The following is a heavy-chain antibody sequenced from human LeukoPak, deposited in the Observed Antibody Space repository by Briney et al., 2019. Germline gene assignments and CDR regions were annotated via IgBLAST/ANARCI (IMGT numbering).Heavy chain of an antibody. CDR1: GGSFSGYY. D-gene: IGHD3-10*01. Sequence: SETLSLTCAVYGGSFSGYYWSWIRQPPGKGLEWIGEINHSGSTNYNPSLKSRVTISVDTSKNQFSLKLSSVTAADTAVYYCARLGITMVRGATRMYYYYYMDVWGKGTTVTISS. CDR2: INHSGST. V-gene: IGHV4-34*01. J-gene: IGHJ6*03. CDR3: ARLGITMVRGATRMYYYYYMDV.